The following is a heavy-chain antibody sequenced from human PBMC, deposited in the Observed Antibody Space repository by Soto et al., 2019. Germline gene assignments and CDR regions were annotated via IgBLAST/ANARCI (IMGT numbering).Heavy chain of an antibody. CDR1: GYSFTSYW. CDR3: ARQNPQQLVTYGMDV. D-gene: IGHD6-13*01. Sequence: GESLKISCKGSGYSFTSYWIGWVRQMPGKGLEWMGIIYPGDSDTRYSPSFQGQVTISADKSISTAYLQWSSLKASDTAMYYCARQNPQQLVTYGMDVWGQGTTVTVSS. V-gene: IGHV5-51*01. CDR2: IYPGDSDT. J-gene: IGHJ6*02.